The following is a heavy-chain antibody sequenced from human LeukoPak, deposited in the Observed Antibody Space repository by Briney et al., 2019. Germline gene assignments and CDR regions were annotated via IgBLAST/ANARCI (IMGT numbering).Heavy chain of an antibody. Sequence: GGSLRLXCAASGFTFSSYSMNWVRQAPGKGLEWVSSISSSSSYIYYADSVKGRFTISRDNAKNSLYLQMNSLRAEDTAVCYCARYGSSWVGDYWGQGTLVTVSS. V-gene: IGHV3-21*01. J-gene: IGHJ4*02. CDR3: ARYGSSWVGDY. CDR1: GFTFSSYS. D-gene: IGHD6-13*01. CDR2: ISSSSSYI.